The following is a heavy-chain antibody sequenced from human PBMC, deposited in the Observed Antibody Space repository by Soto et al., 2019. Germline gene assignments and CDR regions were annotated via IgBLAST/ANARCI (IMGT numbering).Heavy chain of an antibody. Sequence: PGGSLRLSCSASGFTFGCYAMSWFRQAPGKGLEWVGFIRSRAYSRTTEYATSVIGRFTISRDDSSGVAYLQMNSLKTEDTAMYYCXRGMYSVYETSPLFFDYWGLGTLVTVSS. V-gene: IGHV3-49*03. CDR1: GFTFGCYA. CDR3: XRGMYSVYETSPLFFDY. CDR2: IRSRAYSRTT. J-gene: IGHJ4*02. D-gene: IGHD5-12*01.